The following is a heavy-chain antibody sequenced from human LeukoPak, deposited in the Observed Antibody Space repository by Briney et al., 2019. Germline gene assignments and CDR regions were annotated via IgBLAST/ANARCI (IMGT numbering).Heavy chain of an antibody. V-gene: IGHV5-51*01. CDR3: ARHYPAGDYSIDY. Sequence: GESLKISCKGSGYSFTSYWIGWVRQMTGKGREWVGIIYPIYTDTRYTSTFQHQVTISAYKSITTAYLQWSSMTASATAMYDCARHYPAGDYSIDYWGQGTLVTVSS. CDR2: IYPIYTDT. J-gene: IGHJ4*02. CDR1: GYSFTSYW. D-gene: IGHD4-17*01.